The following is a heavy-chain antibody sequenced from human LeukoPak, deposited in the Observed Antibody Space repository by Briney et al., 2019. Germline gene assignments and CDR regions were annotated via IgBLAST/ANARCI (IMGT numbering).Heavy chain of an antibody. V-gene: IGHV3-48*03. D-gene: IGHD3-10*01. CDR1: GFTFSSYE. Sequence: QSGGSLRLSCAASGFTFSSYEMNWVRQAPGKGLEWVSYISSSGSTIYYADSVKGRFTISRDNAKNSLYLQMNSLRAEDTAVYYCARDSNPTGYYGSGSYYNGRGYWGQGTLVTVSS. CDR3: ARDSNPTGYYGSGSYYNGRGY. CDR2: ISSSGSTI. J-gene: IGHJ4*02.